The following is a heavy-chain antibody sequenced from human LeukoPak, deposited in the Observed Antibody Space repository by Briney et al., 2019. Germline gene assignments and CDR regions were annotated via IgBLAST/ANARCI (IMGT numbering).Heavy chain of an antibody. D-gene: IGHD3-22*01. CDR2: IIPILGIA. V-gene: IGHV1-69*04. J-gene: IGHJ5*02. Sequence: ASVKVSCKASGGTFISYAISWVRQAPGQGLEWMGRIIPILGIANYAQKFQGRVTITADKSTSTAYMELSSLRSEDTAVYYCARDSGYDSSAWFDPWGQGTLVTVSS. CDR3: ARDSGYDSSAWFDP. CDR1: GGTFISYA.